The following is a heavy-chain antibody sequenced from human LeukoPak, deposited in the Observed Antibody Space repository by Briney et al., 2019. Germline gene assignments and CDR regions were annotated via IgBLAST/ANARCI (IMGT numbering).Heavy chain of an antibody. V-gene: IGHV3-21*01. D-gene: IGHD2-15*01. CDR2: ISSSSSYI. CDR3: ARDFSAAHYFDY. J-gene: IGHJ4*02. CDR1: GFTSSSYS. Sequence: GGSLRLSCAASGFTSSSYSMNWVRQAPGKGLEWVSSISSSSSYIYYADSVKGRFTISRDNAKNPLYLQMNSLRAEDTAVYYCARDFSAAHYFDYWGQGTLVTVSS.